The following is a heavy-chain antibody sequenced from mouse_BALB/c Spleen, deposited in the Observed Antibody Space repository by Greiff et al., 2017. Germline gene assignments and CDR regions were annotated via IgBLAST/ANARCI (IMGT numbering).Heavy chain of an antibody. CDR2: ISSGGST. CDR3: ARVYDGYYSWYFDV. J-gene: IGHJ1*01. CDR1: GFTFSSYA. D-gene: IGHD2-3*01. Sequence: EVQGVESGGGLVKPGGSLKLSCAASGFTFSSYAMSWVRQTPEKRLEWVASISSGGSTYYPDSVKGRFTISRDNARNILYLQMSSLRSEDTAMYYCARVYDGYYSWYFDVWGAGTTVTVSS. V-gene: IGHV5-6-5*01.